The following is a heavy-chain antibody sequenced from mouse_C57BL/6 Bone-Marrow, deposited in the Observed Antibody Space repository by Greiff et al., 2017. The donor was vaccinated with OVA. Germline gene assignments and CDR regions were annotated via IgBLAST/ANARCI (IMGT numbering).Heavy chain of an antibody. CDR1: GYTFTSYW. CDR3: ARYYYSNYGDY. J-gene: IGHJ2*01. CDR2: IDPSDSET. Sequence: QVQLQQPGAELVRPGSSVKLSCKASGYTFTSYWMHWVKQRPIQGLEWIGNIDPSDSETHYNQKFKDKATLTVDKSSSTAYMQLSSLTSEDSAVYYCARYYYSNYGDYWGQGTTLTVSS. V-gene: IGHV1-52*01. D-gene: IGHD2-5*01.